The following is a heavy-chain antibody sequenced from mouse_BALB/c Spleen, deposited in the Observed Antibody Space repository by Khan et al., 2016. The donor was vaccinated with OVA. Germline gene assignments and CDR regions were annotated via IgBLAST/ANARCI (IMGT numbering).Heavy chain of an antibody. V-gene: IGHV3-2*02. CDR3: ASELGRYYAMDY. Sequence: EVQLVESGPGLVKPSQSLSLTCTVTGYSITSDYAWNWIRQFPGNKLEWMGYISYSGSTTYNPSLKSRISITRYTSKNQFFLQLNSVTTEDTATYYCASELGRYYAMDYWGQGTSVTVSS. D-gene: IGHD4-1*01. CDR1: GYSITSDYA. J-gene: IGHJ4*01. CDR2: ISYSGST.